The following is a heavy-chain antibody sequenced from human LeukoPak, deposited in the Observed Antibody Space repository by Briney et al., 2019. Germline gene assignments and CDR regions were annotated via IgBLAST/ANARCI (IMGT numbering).Heavy chain of an antibody. CDR1: GYTFTSYD. D-gene: IGHD3-10*01. J-gene: IGHJ6*02. CDR2: INPNSGGT. V-gene: IGHV1-2*02. CDR3: ARGGETHYYYYGMDV. Sequence: ASVKVSCKASGYTFTSYDINWVRQATGQGLEWMGWINPNSGGTNYAQKFQGRVTMTRDTSISTAYMELSRLRSDDTAVYYCARGGETHYYYYGMDVWGQGTTVTVSS.